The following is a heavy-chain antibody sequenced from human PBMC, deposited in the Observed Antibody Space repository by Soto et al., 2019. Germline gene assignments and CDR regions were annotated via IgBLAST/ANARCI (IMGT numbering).Heavy chain of an antibody. CDR1: GGTFSRYS. V-gene: IGHV1-69*13. CDR2: IIPIFGIA. Sequence: ASVKVSCKASGGTFSRYSITWARQAPGHGLEWIGRIIPIFGIASYAQKFQGRVTITADESTSTAYMELSSLRSDDTAVYYCAADVGGYIYGLARHWGPGTLVTVSS. D-gene: IGHD4-17*01. CDR3: AADVGGYIYGLARH. J-gene: IGHJ4*02.